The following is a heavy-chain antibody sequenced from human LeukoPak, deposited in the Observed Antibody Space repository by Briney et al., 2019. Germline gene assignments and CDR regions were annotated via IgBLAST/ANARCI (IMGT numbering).Heavy chain of an antibody. J-gene: IGHJ3*02. CDR2: IYFSGSA. V-gene: IGHV4-31*03. CDR1: GGSISSGAYY. CDR3: ARVITAAEAFDI. Sequence: SETLSLTCTVSGGSISSGAYYWSWIRQHPGKGLEWIGYIYFSGSAYYSPSLKSRITISVDTSKNQFSLKLSSVTAADTAVYYCARVITAAEAFDIWGQGTMVTVSS. D-gene: IGHD1-20*01.